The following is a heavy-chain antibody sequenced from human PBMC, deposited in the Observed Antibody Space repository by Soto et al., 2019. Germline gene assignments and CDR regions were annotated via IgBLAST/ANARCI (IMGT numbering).Heavy chain of an antibody. CDR1: GFIVNNLF. CDR3: ARDILGGSYDFSH. Sequence: EVQLMESGGGLVQPGGSLRLSCAASGFIVNNLFMTWFRQAPGKGLEWLSTISPDDNTYYADSVKGRFTISRDSSKNTLYLQMNSLRAEDTAVYHCARDILGGSYDFSHGGQGTLVTVSS. J-gene: IGHJ1*01. D-gene: IGHD3-3*01. CDR2: ISPDDNT. V-gene: IGHV3-66*01.